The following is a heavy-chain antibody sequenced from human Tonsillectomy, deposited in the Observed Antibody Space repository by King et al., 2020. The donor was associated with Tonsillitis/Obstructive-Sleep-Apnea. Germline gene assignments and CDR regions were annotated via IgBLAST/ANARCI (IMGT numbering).Heavy chain of an antibody. CDR2: ISSSSSYT. CDR1: GFTFSDYY. J-gene: IGHJ5*02. V-gene: IGHV3-11*05. CDR3: ARDLAYCGGDCWYNWFDP. Sequence: VQLVESGGGVVKPGGSLRLSCAASGFTFSDYYMSWIRQAPGKGLEWVSYISSSSSYTNYADSVKGRFTISRENAKNSLYLQMNSLIAEDTAVYYCARDLAYCGGDCWYNWFDPWGQGTLVTVSS. D-gene: IGHD2-21*01.